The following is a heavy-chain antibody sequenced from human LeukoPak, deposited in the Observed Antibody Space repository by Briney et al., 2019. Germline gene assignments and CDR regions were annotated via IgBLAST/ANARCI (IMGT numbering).Heavy chain of an antibody. V-gene: IGHV1-46*01. D-gene: IGHD5-18*01. Sequence: ASVKVSCKTSGYTFTHHYIHWVRQAPGQGLEWMGIINPSGGSTNYAQTFQGRLSMTRDTSTSTVYMELSSLRSEDTAVYYCARGAYSYAQDFWGQGTLVTVSS. CDR1: GYTFTHHY. J-gene: IGHJ4*02. CDR2: INPSGGST. CDR3: ARGAYSYAQDF.